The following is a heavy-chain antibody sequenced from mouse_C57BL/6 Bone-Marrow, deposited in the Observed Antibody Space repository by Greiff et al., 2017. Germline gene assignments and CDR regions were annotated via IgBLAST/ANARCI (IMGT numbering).Heavy chain of an antibody. CDR2: IYPGGGYT. V-gene: IGHV1-63*01. J-gene: IGHJ1*03. Sequence: VQLQQSGAELVRPGTSVKMSCKASGYTFTNYWIGWAKQRPGHGLEWIGDIYPGGGYTNYNEKFKGKATLTADKSSSTAYMQFSSLTSEDSAIYYCEGEGGTVVATDWYFDVWGTGTTVTVSS. D-gene: IGHD1-1*01. CDR1: GYTFTNYW. CDR3: EGEGGTVVATDWYFDV.